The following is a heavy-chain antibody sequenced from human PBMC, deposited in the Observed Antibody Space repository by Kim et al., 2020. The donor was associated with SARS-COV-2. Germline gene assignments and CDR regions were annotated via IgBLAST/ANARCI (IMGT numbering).Heavy chain of an antibody. CDR1: GFTFSNAW. V-gene: IGHV3-15*01. Sequence: GGSLRLSCAASGFTFSNAWMSWVRQAPGKGLEWVGRIKSKTDCGTTDYAAPVKGRFTISRDDSKNTLYLQMNSLKTEDTAVYYCTTDRRTWGQGTMVTVSS. CDR2: IKSKTDCGTT. J-gene: IGHJ3*01. CDR3: TTDRRT.